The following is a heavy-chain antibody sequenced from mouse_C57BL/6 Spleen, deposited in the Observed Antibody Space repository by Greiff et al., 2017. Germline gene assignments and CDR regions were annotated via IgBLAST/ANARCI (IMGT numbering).Heavy chain of an antibody. Sequence: QVQLQQPGAELVMPGASVKLSCKASGYTFTSYWMHWVKQRPGQGLEWIGEIDPSDSYTNYNQKFKGKSTLTVEKSSSTAYMQLSSLTSEDSAVYSCAGEDKYFDYWGQGTTRTVSS. CDR1: GYTFTSYW. CDR3: AGEDKYFDY. V-gene: IGHV1-69*01. J-gene: IGHJ2*01. CDR2: IDPSDSYT.